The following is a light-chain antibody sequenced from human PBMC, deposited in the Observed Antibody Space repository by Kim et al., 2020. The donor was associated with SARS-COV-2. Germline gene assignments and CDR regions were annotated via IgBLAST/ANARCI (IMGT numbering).Light chain of an antibody. J-gene: IGLJ2*01. CDR1: SSDVGGYNY. V-gene: IGLV2-14*03. Sequence: SITISCTGTSSDVGGYNYVSWYQQHPGKAPKLMIYDVSNRPSGVSNRFSGSKSGNTASLTISGLQAEVEADYYCSSYTSSSTLEGVFGGGTQLTVL. CDR2: DVS. CDR3: SSYTSSSTLEGV.